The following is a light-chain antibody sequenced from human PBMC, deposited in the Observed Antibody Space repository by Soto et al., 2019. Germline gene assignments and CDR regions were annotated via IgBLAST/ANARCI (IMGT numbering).Light chain of an antibody. CDR3: QQRSNPGVT. CDR2: EAS. V-gene: IGKV3-11*01. CDR1: QSVSSY. Sequence: EIVLTQSPATLSLSPGERATLSCRASQSVSSYLAWYQQKPGQAPRLLIYEASNRATGIPARFSGSGSGTDFTLTISSLEPEDFAVYYCQQRSNPGVTFGPGTKVDIK. J-gene: IGKJ3*01.